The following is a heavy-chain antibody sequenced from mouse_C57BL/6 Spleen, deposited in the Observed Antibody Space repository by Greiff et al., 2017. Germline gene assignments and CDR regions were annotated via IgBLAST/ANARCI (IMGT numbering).Heavy chain of an antibody. V-gene: IGHV1-64*01. Sequence: QVQLQQPGAELVKPGASVKLSCKASGYTFTSYWMHWVKQRPGQGLEWIGMIHPNSGSTNYNEKFKSKATLTVDKSSSTAYMQLSSLTSEDSAVYYCARRGAQGPDYAMDYWGQGTSVTVSS. CDR3: ARRGAQGPDYAMDY. CDR1: GYTFTSYW. J-gene: IGHJ4*01. CDR2: IHPNSGST. D-gene: IGHD3-2*02.